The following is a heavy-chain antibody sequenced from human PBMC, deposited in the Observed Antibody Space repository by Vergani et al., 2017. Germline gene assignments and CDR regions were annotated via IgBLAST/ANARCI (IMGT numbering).Heavy chain of an antibody. CDR1: GFTFSTYD. D-gene: IGHD2-2*01. V-gene: IGHV3-30*18. Sequence: QVQLVESGGGVVQPGRSLRLSCAASGFTFSTYDMHWVRQAPGKGLEWVAVISYDGSYKYYADSVKDRFTISRDNSKNTLYLQMNSLRAEHTTVYYCAKVPGSTKTYFDYWGQGTLVTVSS. CDR3: AKVPGSTKTYFDY. J-gene: IGHJ4*02. CDR2: ISYDGSYK.